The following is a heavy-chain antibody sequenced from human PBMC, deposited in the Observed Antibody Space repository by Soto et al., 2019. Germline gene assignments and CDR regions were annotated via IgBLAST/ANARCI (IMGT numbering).Heavy chain of an antibody. V-gene: IGHV1-46*01. CDR2: INPSGGST. J-gene: IGHJ5*02. Sequence: ASVKVSCKASGYTFTSYYMHWVRQAPGQGLEWMGIINPSGGSTSYAQKFQGRVTMTRDTSTSTVYMELSSLRSEDTAVYYCAIDTCSGGSCYSGQGRWFDPWGQGTLVTVSS. CDR1: GYTFTSYY. CDR3: AIDTCSGGSCYSGQGRWFDP. D-gene: IGHD2-15*01.